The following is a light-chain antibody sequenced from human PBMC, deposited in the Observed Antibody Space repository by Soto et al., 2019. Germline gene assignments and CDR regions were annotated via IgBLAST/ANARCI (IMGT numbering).Light chain of an antibody. V-gene: IGKV1-27*01. J-gene: IGKJ5*01. CDR3: QKYSSVIT. Sequence: DIQMTQSPSSLSASVGDRVTITCRASTGISNFLAWYQQKPGKVPKLLISAASTLQSGVPSRFSGSGSGTDFTLTITSLQPEDVATYYCQKYSSVITFGQGTRLEIK. CDR2: AAS. CDR1: TGISNF.